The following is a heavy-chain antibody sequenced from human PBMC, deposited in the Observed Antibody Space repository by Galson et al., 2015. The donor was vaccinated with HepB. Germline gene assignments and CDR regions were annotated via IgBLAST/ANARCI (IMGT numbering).Heavy chain of an antibody. V-gene: IGHV3-30*04. D-gene: IGHD4-23*01. CDR3: ARGATVVTPPCDY. CDR1: GFTFSSYA. J-gene: IGHJ4*02. CDR2: ISYDGSNK. Sequence: SLRLSCAASGFTFSSYAMHWVRQAPGKGLEWVAVISYDGSNKYYADSVKGRFTISRDNSKNTLYLQMNSLRAEDTAVYYCARGATVVTPPCDYWGQGTLVTVSS.